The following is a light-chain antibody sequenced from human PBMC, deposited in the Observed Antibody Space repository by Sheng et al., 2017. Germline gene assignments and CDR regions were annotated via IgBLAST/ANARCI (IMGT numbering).Light chain of an antibody. J-gene: IGKJ4*01. CDR2: GAS. CDR1: QSVSSN. Sequence: EIVMTQSPATLSVSPGTRVTLSCRASQSVSSNLAWYQQKPGQAPRLLIYGASTRATGIPARFSGSGSGTEFTLIISSLQSEDCTIYYCQQYNSWPLTFGGGTKVGIK. V-gene: IGKV3-15*01. CDR3: QQYNSWPLT.